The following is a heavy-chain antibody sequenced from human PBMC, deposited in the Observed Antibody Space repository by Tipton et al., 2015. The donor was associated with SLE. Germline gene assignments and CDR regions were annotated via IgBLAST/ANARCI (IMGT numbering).Heavy chain of an antibody. J-gene: IGHJ6*03. CDR3: ASDYSNSDHSYYYMDV. Sequence: LRLSCTVSGGSISSYYWSWIRQPPGKGLEWIGYIYYSGSTNYNPSLKSRVTISVDTSKNQFSLKLSSVTAADTAVYYCASDYSNSDHSYYYMDVWGKGTTVTVSS. CDR2: IYYSGST. D-gene: IGHD4-11*01. CDR1: GGSISSYY. V-gene: IGHV4-59*08.